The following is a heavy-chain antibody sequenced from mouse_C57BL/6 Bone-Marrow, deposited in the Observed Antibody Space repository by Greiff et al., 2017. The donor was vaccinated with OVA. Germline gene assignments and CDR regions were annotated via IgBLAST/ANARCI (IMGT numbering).Heavy chain of an antibody. CDR2: FYPGSGSI. CDR3: ARHEGKEVPFYYGSSPFAY. CDR1: GYTFTEYT. J-gene: IGHJ3*01. V-gene: IGHV1-62-2*01. Sequence: VKLQESGAELVKPGASVKLSCKASGYTFTEYTIHWVKQRSGQGLEWIGWFYPGSGSIKYNEKFKDKATLTADKSSSTVYMELSRLTSEDSAVYFCARHEGKEVPFYYGSSPFAYWGQGTLVTVSA. D-gene: IGHD1-1*01.